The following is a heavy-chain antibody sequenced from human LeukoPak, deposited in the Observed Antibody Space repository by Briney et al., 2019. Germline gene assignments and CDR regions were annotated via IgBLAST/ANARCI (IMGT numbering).Heavy chain of an antibody. J-gene: IGHJ6*03. V-gene: IGHV4-34*01. CDR3: ARGVVSGRFGDYYYYMDV. CDR1: GGSFSGHY. Sequence: SETLSLTCAVYGGSFSGHYWTWIRQPPGKGLQWIGEVNDRGSTNYNPSLKSRLTISEDKSKKQFSLRLPSVTAADTAVYYCARGVVSGRFGDYYYYMDVWGKGTTLTVSS. CDR2: VNDRGST. D-gene: IGHD3-16*01.